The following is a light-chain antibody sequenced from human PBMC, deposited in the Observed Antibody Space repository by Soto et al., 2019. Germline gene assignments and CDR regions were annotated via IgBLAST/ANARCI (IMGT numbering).Light chain of an antibody. CDR1: QSISSN. Sequence: EIGMTQSPATLSVSPGERATLSCRASQSISSNLAGYQQKPGQAPRLLIYGASTRATVIPARFSGSGYGTEFTLSISSLQAEDVAVYYCQHDHNWPPCTFGQGTKVEIK. CDR2: GAS. J-gene: IGKJ1*01. CDR3: QHDHNWPPCT. V-gene: IGKV3-15*01.